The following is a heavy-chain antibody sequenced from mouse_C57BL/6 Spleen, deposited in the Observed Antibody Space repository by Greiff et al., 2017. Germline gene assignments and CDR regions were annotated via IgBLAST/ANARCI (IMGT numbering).Heavy chain of an antibody. CDR2: IDPSDSYT. J-gene: IGHJ2*01. CDR3: ARSYDYDY. V-gene: IGHV1-50*01. D-gene: IGHD2-4*01. Sequence: QVQLQQPGAELVKPGASVKLSCKASGYTFTSYWMQWVKQRPGQGLEWIGEIDPSDSYTNYNQKFKGKATLTVDTSSSTAYMQLSSLTSEYSAVYYCARSYDYDYWGQGTTLTVSS. CDR1: GYTFTSYW.